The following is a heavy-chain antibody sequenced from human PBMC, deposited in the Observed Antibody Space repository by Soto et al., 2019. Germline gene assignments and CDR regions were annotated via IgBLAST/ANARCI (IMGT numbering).Heavy chain of an antibody. CDR3: ASSNRERELTLDY. Sequence: PSETLSLTCTVSGGSISSYYWSWIRQPPGKGLEWIGYIYYSGSTNYNPSLKSRVTISVDTSKNQFSLKLSSVTAADTAVYYCASSNRERELTLDYWGQGTLVTVSS. J-gene: IGHJ4*02. D-gene: IGHD1-7*01. CDR2: IYYSGST. V-gene: IGHV4-59*08. CDR1: GGSISSYY.